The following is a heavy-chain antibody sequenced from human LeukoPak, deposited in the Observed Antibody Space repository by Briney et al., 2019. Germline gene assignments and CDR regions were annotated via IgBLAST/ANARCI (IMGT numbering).Heavy chain of an antibody. Sequence: GGSLRLSCAASGFTSSSYGMHWVRQAPGKGLEWVAFIRYDGSNKYYADSVKGRFTISRDNSKNTLYLQMNSLRAEDTAVYYCAIFVLLGGDYEDYWGQGTLVTVSS. V-gene: IGHV3-30*02. D-gene: IGHD4-17*01. CDR3: AIFVLLGGDYEDY. CDR2: IRYDGSNK. CDR1: GFTSSSYG. J-gene: IGHJ4*02.